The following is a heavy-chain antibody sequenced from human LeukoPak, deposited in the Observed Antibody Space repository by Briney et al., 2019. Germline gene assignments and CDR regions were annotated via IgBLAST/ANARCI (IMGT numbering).Heavy chain of an antibody. Sequence: GGSLRLSCAASGFTSRNYWLTWVRQAPGKGLEWVSAISGSGGSTYYADSVKGRFTISRDNSKNTLYLQMNSLRAEDTAVYYCAKGSDTLDYWGQGTLVTVSS. D-gene: IGHD2-2*02. CDR2: ISGSGGST. J-gene: IGHJ4*02. V-gene: IGHV3-23*01. CDR3: AKGSDTLDY. CDR1: GFTSRNYW.